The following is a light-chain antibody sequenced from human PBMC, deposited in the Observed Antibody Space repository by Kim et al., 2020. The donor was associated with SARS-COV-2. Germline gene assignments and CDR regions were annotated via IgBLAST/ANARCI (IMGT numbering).Light chain of an antibody. CDR2: YDS. CDR3: QVWENTLRT. Sequence: GPGRTARIPCGGNNREKKIMNWYQPKTGQAPVLVIYYDSDRPPGVSERFSASSSGNTAPLAISSVEPGDEADYYCQVWENTLRTFGGGTQLTVL. V-gene: IGLV3-21*01. J-gene: IGLJ2*01. CDR1: NREKKI.